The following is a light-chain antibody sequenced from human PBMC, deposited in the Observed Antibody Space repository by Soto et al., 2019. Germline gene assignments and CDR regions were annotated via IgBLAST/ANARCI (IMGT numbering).Light chain of an antibody. CDR1: QSISSW. CDR2: KAS. V-gene: IGKV1-5*03. J-gene: IGKJ2*01. CDR3: QQYSSGSYT. Sequence: DIQRTQSPSTLSASVGDRVTITCRARQSISSWLAWYQQKPREAPKLLIYKASTLESGVPSRFSGSGSGTEFTLTISSLQPDDFATYYCQQYSSGSYTFGQGTKLEIK.